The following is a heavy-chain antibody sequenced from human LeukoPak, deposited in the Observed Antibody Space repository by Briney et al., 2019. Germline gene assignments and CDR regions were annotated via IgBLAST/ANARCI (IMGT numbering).Heavy chain of an antibody. Sequence: GGSLRLSCATSGFTLSTYWMSWVRQAPGKGLEWVANIKQDGSETYYVDSVKGRFTISRDNAKNSLFLQVNSLRVEDTAVYYCARALFCTSGGCYLDYWGQGTLVTVSS. CDR3: ARALFCTSGGCYLDY. CDR2: IKQDGSET. D-gene: IGHD2-8*01. CDR1: GFTLSTYW. V-gene: IGHV3-7*02. J-gene: IGHJ4*02.